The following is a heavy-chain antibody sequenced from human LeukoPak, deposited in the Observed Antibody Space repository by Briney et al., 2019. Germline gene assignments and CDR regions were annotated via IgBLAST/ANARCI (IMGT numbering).Heavy chain of an antibody. CDR2: IIPIFGTA. V-gene: IGHV1-69*13. Sequence: SVKVSCKASGGTFSSYAISRVRQAPGQGLEWMGGIIPIFGTANYAQKFQGRVTITADESTSTAYMELSSLRSEDTAVYYCARGLGTVTTTLNYYYGMDVWGQGTTVTVSS. D-gene: IGHD4-11*01. J-gene: IGHJ6*02. CDR3: ARGLGTVTTTLNYYYGMDV. CDR1: GGTFSSYA.